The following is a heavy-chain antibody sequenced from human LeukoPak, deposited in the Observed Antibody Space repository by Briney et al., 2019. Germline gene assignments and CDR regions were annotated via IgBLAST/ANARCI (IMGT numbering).Heavy chain of an antibody. CDR3: ARGGYPRY. J-gene: IGHJ4*02. V-gene: IGHV3-69-1*01. D-gene: IGHD5-12*01. CDR2: IGSGGHT. Sequence: GGSLRLPCDTSGFSFSDYGMNWVRQAPGKGLEWASSIGSGGHTFYADSVKGRFTISRDNAKNSMYLQMNSLRAEDTAVYYCARGGYPRYWGQGYLVTVS. CDR1: GFSFSDYG.